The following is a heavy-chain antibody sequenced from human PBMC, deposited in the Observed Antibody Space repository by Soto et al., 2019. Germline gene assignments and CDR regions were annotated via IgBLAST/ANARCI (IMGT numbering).Heavy chain of an antibody. Sequence: GGSLRLSCAASGFTFSSYAMHWVRQAPGKGLEWVAIIWHDGNNKYYADSVRGRFIISRDNSKNRLYLQMNSLRAEDTAVYYCASDLVGASDSYGLDVWGQGTPVTVSS. V-gene: IGHV3-33*08. D-gene: IGHD1-26*01. CDR3: ASDLVGASDSYGLDV. CDR1: GFTFSSYA. CDR2: IWHDGNNK. J-gene: IGHJ6*02.